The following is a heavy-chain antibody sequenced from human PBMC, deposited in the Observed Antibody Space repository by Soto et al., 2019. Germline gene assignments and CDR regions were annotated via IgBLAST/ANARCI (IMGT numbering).Heavy chain of an antibody. CDR2: IYPGDSDT. CDR1: GYSFTSYW. J-gene: IGHJ6*02. CDR3: ARGSAGDFSYYYYGMDV. D-gene: IGHD6-13*01. V-gene: IGHV5-51*01. Sequence: GESLKISCKGSGYSFTSYWIGWVRQMPGKGLEWMGIIYPGDSDTRYSPSFQGQVTISADKSISTAYLQWSSLKASDTAMYYCARGSAGDFSYYYYGMDVWGQGTTVTVSS.